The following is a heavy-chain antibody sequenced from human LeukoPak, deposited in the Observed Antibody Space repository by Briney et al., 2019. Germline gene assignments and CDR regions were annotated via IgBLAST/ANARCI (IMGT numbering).Heavy chain of an antibody. CDR1: GFMFSSYA. D-gene: IGHD3-10*01. CDR2: INSDGSEG. Sequence: GGSLRLSCAASGFMFSSYAMTWVRQAPGKGLEWVASINSDGSEGYYADVVKGRFTISRDNAKNSLYLQINSLRAEDTAVYYCARVYGSGSSFRYLDSWGQGTLVTVSS. J-gene: IGHJ4*02. CDR3: ARVYGSGSSFRYLDS. V-gene: IGHV3-7*03.